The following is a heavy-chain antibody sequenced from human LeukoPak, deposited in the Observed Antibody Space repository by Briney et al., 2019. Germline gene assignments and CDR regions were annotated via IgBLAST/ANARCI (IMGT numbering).Heavy chain of an antibody. D-gene: IGHD2-2*01. CDR1: GGSFSGYY. V-gene: IGHV4-34*01. CDR3: ARHDPFRTVRCTSCNWFDP. CDR2: INHSGST. Sequence: SETLSLTCAVYGGSFSGYYWSWIRQPPGKGLEWIGEINHSGSTNYNPSLKSRVTISVDTSKNQFSLKLSSVTAADTAVYYCARHDPFRTVRCTSCNWFDPWGQGTLVTVSS. J-gene: IGHJ5*02.